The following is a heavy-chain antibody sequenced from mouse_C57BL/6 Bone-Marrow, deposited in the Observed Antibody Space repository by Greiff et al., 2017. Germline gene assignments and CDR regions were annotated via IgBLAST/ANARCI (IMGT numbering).Heavy chain of an antibody. Sequence: QVQLQQPGAELVKPGASVKLSCKASGYTFTSYWMHWVKQRPGQGLEWIGMIHPNSGSTNYNEKFKSKATLTVDKSSSTAYMQLSSLTSEDSAVYYCAIRGYGSSYNFDYWGQGTTLTVSS. CDR3: AIRGYGSSYNFDY. CDR2: IHPNSGST. CDR1: GYTFTSYW. D-gene: IGHD1-1*01. V-gene: IGHV1-64*01. J-gene: IGHJ2*01.